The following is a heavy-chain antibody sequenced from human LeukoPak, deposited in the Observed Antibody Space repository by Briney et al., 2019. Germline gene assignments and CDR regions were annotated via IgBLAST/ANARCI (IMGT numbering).Heavy chain of an antibody. CDR1: GYTFTGYY. Sequence: ASVKVSCKASGYTFTGYYMHWVRQAPGQGLEWMGWINPNSGGTNYAQKFQGRVTMTRDTSISTAYMELSRLRSDDTAVYYCASLIGYCSSTSCYTEPFDYWGQGTLVTVSS. D-gene: IGHD2-2*02. CDR2: INPNSGGT. CDR3: ASLIGYCSSTSCYTEPFDY. V-gene: IGHV1-2*02. J-gene: IGHJ4*02.